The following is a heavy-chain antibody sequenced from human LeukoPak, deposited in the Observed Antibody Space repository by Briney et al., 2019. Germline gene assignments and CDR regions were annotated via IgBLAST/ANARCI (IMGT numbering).Heavy chain of an antibody. D-gene: IGHD3-10*01. V-gene: IGHV4-39*07. CDR1: GASVSGSPYY. CDR2: IYSSGST. Sequence: PSETLSLTCTVSGASVSGSPYYWGWIRQPPGKGLEWIGSIYSSGSTYYNASLQSRVTISIETSKNQFSLKLSSVTAADTAVYYCAREGYYGSGSYYWEGYYFDYWGQGTLVTVSS. CDR3: AREGYYGSGSYYWEGYYFDY. J-gene: IGHJ4*02.